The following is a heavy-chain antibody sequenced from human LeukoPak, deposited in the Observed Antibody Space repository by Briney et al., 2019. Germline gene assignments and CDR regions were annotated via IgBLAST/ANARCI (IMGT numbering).Heavy chain of an antibody. CDR1: VYTFTSYG. J-gene: IGHJ5*02. CDR3: ARDRPYSSGWYGNIWFDI. Sequence: ASVNVSYTASVYTFTSYGISWVRQAPGQGLEWMGWISAYNGNTNYAQKLQGRVTMTTDTSTSTAYMELRSLRSDDTAVYYCARDRPYSSGWYGNIWFDIWCQGTLVTVSS. D-gene: IGHD6-19*01. CDR2: ISAYNGNT. V-gene: IGHV1-18*01.